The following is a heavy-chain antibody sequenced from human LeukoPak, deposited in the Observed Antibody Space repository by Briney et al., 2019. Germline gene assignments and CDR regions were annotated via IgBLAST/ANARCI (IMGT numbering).Heavy chain of an antibody. Sequence: ASVKVSCKVSGYTLTELSMHWVRQAPGKGLEWMGGFDPEDGETIYAQKFQGRVTMTEDTSTDTAYMELSSLRSEDTAVYYCATGGGARSESSGYEDFDIWAQGPMVPVSS. CDR3: ATGGGARSESSGYEDFDI. J-gene: IGHJ3*02. CDR2: FDPEDGET. V-gene: IGHV1-24*01. D-gene: IGHD3-22*01. CDR1: GYTLTELS.